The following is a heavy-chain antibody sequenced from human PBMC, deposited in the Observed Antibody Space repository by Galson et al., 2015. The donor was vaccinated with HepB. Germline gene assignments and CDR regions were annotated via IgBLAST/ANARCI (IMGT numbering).Heavy chain of an antibody. D-gene: IGHD2-21*01. Sequence: CAISGDSVSSNSAAWNWIRQSPSRGLEWRGRKYLRAKGCNSYAVYLKKRKNINSDTTKKQFSLQLNSVTPEDTAIYYWARQLAYCVANTCQIFFDYWGQGTLVTVSS. CDR2: KYLRAKGCN. CDR3: ARQLAYCVANTCQIFFDY. CDR1: GDSVSSNSAA. V-gene: IGHV6-1*01. J-gene: IGHJ4*02.